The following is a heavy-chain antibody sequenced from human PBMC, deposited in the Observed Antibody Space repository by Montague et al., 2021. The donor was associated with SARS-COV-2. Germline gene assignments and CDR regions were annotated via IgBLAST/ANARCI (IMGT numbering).Heavy chain of an antibody. CDR2: IYYSGST. CDR3: ATTGGPTTVAGPFDY. Sequence: SETLSLTCTVSGGAMSSYYWSWIRQPPGKGLEWIGYIYYSGSTNYNPSLKSRVTISVDTSRNQFSLKVSSVTAADTAVYYCATTGGPTTVAGPFDYWGQGTPVTVSS. D-gene: IGHD6-19*01. CDR1: GGAMSSYY. V-gene: IGHV4-59*08. J-gene: IGHJ4*02.